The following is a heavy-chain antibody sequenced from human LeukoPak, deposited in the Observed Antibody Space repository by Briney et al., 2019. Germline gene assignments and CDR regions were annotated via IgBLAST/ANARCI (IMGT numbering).Heavy chain of an antibody. D-gene: IGHD6-13*01. V-gene: IGHV4-59*01. CDR3: ARGGVGAAARGYYYYMDV. CDR2: IYYSGST. J-gene: IGHJ6*03. CDR1: GGSISSYY. Sequence: PSETLSLTCTVSGGSISSYYWSGIRQPPGKGLEWIGYIYYSGSTNYNPSLKSRVTISVDTSKNQFSLKLSSVTAADTAVYYCARGGVGAAARGYYYYMDVWGKGTTVTVSS.